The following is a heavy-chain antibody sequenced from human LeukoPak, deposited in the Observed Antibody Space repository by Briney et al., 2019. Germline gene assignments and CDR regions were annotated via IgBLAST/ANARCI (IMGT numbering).Heavy chain of an antibody. V-gene: IGHV3-7*01. D-gene: IGHD2-2*01. Sequence: GGSLTLSCEASRFTFYKFWMIWVPHAPGRGLVGVTNIQEDGKKEKHVDSVRGRFTISRDNAKNSLYLQMNSLRAEDTAVYYCANLYSISMPFQHWGQGTPVTVSS. CDR2: IQEDGKKE. CDR3: ANLYSISMPFQH. CDR1: RFTFYKFW. J-gene: IGHJ1*01.